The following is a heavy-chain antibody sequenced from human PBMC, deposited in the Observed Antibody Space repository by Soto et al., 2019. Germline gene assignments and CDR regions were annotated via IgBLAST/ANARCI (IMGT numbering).Heavy chain of an antibody. Sequence: GASVKVSCKASGGTFSSYAISWVRQAPGQGLEWMGGIIPIFGTTKHAQKFQGRVTSTADESTSTVYMELSRLTSEDTALYYCAGNNYYDSSGYYYFDYWGQGTPVTVYS. J-gene: IGHJ4*02. CDR3: AGNNYYDSSGYYYFDY. CDR2: IIPIFGTT. V-gene: IGHV1-69*13. CDR1: GGTFSSYA. D-gene: IGHD3-22*01.